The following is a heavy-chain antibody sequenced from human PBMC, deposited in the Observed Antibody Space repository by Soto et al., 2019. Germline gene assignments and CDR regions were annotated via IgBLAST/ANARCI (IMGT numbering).Heavy chain of an antibody. Sequence: GGSLRLSCAASGFTFSSYAMSWVRQAPGKGLEWVSAISGSGGSTYYADSVKGRFTISRDNSKNTLYLQMNSLRAEDTAVYYCAKSSTPVRGYCSGGSCELNDAFDIWGQGTMVTVSS. J-gene: IGHJ3*02. CDR2: ISGSGGST. CDR3: AKSSTPVRGYCSGGSCELNDAFDI. D-gene: IGHD2-15*01. V-gene: IGHV3-23*01. CDR1: GFTFSSYA.